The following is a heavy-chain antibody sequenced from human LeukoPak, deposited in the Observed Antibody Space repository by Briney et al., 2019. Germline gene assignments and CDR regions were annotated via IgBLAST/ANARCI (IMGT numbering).Heavy chain of an antibody. Sequence: PSEPLSLTCTVSGGSISSYYWSWIRQPPGKGLEWIGYIYYSGTTDYNPSLKSRVTISVDTSNNQFSLKVSSVTAADTAVYYCARSSGAYRSFDYWGQGTLVPVSS. V-gene: IGHV4-59*01. CDR1: GGSISSYY. J-gene: IGHJ4*02. D-gene: IGHD1-26*01. CDR2: IYYSGTT. CDR3: ARSSGAYRSFDY.